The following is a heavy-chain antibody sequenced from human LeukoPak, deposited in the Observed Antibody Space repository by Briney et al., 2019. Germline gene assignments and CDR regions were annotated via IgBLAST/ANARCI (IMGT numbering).Heavy chain of an antibody. D-gene: IGHD3-22*01. CDR3: TADLRRTYRDSSDYLLSDS. Sequence: PGGSLRLSCAASGFTFSSYAMHWVRQAPGKGLEWVAVISYDGSNKYYADSVKGRFTISRDNSKNTLYLQMNSLRAEDTAVYYCTADLRRTYRDSSDYLLSDSWGQGTLVTVSS. CDR1: GFTFSSYA. J-gene: IGHJ4*02. V-gene: IGHV3-30*04. CDR2: ISYDGSNK.